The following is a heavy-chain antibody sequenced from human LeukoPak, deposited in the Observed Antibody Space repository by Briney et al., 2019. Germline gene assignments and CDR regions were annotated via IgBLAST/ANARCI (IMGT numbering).Heavy chain of an antibody. D-gene: IGHD3-22*01. V-gene: IGHV1-46*01. Sequence: ASVTVSCKASGYTFTDYYIHWVRQAPGQGLEWMGIVNPSSSSTSYAQRFQGRVTMTRDTSTKTVYMELSSLTSEDTAVYYCARDPLPWGSGYCGNYWGQGTLVTVSS. CDR3: ARDPLPWGSGYCGNY. J-gene: IGHJ4*02. CDR2: VNPSSSST. CDR1: GYTFTDYY.